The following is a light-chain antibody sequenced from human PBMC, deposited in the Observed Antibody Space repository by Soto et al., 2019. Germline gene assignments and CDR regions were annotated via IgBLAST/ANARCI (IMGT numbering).Light chain of an antibody. V-gene: IGKV1-8*01. CDR2: AAS. CDR1: QGISSY. J-gene: IGKJ1*01. CDR3: QQYYSYPWT. Sequence: ATRMTQSPSSLSASTGDRVTITCRASQGISSYLAWYQQKPEKAPKLLIYAASTLQSGVPSRFSGSGSGTDFTLTIRCLQSEDFATYYCQQYYSYPWTFGQGTKVEIK.